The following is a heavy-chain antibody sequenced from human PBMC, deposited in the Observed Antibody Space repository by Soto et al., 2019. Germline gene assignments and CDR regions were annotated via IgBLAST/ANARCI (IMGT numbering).Heavy chain of an antibody. CDR3: AHSGLTINPFDY. J-gene: IGHJ4*02. V-gene: IGHV2-5*02. CDR2: IYWDDDK. Sequence: QITLKESGPSLVKPTQTLTLTCTFSGFSLSTSGVGVGWIRQPPGKALEWLALIYWDDDKRYSPSLKSRLTITKDSSNSQVVLTMTNMDPVDTATYYCAHSGLTINPFDYWGQGTLVTVSS. D-gene: IGHD1-1*01. CDR1: GFSLSTSGVG.